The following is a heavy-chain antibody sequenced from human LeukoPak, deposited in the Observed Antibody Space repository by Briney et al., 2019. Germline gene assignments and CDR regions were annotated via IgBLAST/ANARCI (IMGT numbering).Heavy chain of an antibody. CDR3: AKRLKRNYYYHYAMDV. D-gene: IGHD1-1*01. Sequence: GGSLRLSCAASGFTFKTHAMSWVRQAPGKGLEWVSRIDDSGVIRSYADSVKGRFTISRDNSRMTLTLQMNSLRAEDTAVYYCAKRLKRNYYYHYAMDVWGQGTTVTVSS. CDR1: GFTFKTHA. J-gene: IGHJ6*02. V-gene: IGHV3-23*01. CDR2: IDDSGVIR.